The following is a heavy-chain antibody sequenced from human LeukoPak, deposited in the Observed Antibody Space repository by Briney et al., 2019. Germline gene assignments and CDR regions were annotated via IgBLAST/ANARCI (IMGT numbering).Heavy chain of an antibody. D-gene: IGHD3-9*01. J-gene: IGHJ4*02. Sequence: GTSLRLSCVASGFTFTNYAMSWVRQAPGKGLEWVLAITGSDGSSYYADSVKGRFTISRDNSKNTLYLQVNSLRAEDTAVYYCAKWGDYDILTGYYVPDYWGQGTLVTVSS. CDR1: GFTFTNYA. CDR2: ITGSDGSS. CDR3: AKWGDYDILTGYYVPDY. V-gene: IGHV3-23*01.